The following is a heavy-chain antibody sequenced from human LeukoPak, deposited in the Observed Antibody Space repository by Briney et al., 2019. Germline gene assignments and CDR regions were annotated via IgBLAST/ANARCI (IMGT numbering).Heavy chain of an antibody. V-gene: IGHV3-73*01. D-gene: IGHD2-15*01. CDR1: GLTFSDSA. CDR3: TRHLIGSTPFDY. Sequence: GGSLKLSCAASGLTFSDSAFHWVRQASGKGLEWVGRIRSKPNSYATAYTASVKGRFTISRDDSKNMAYLQMNSLNTEDTAMYYCTRHLIGSTPFDYWGQGTLVSVSS. CDR2: IRSKPNSYAT. J-gene: IGHJ4*02.